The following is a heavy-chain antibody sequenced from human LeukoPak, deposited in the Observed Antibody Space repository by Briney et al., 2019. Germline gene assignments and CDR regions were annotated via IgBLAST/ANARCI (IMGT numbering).Heavy chain of an antibody. CDR3: TRYSGYDFALGAQGFDY. CDR1: GFTFGDYA. V-gene: IGHV3-49*04. D-gene: IGHD5-12*01. Sequence: GGSLRLSSTASGFTFGDYAMSWVRQAPGKGLEWVGFIRSKAYGGTTEYAASVKGRFTISRDDSKSIAYLQMNSLKTEDTAVYYCTRYSGYDFALGAQGFDYWGQGTLVTVSS. J-gene: IGHJ4*02. CDR2: IRSKAYGGTT.